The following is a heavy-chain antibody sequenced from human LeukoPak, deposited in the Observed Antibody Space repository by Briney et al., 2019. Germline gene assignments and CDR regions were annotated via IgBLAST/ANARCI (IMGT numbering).Heavy chain of an antibody. Sequence: GGSLRLSCAASGFTFSSYSMNWVRQAPGKGLEWVSSISSSSSYIYYADSVKGRFTNSRDNAKNSLYLQMNSLRAEDTAVYYCAREYCSSTSCYFDYWGQGTLVTVSS. CDR3: AREYCSSTSCYFDY. V-gene: IGHV3-21*01. CDR1: GFTFSSYS. D-gene: IGHD2-2*01. J-gene: IGHJ4*02. CDR2: ISSSSSYI.